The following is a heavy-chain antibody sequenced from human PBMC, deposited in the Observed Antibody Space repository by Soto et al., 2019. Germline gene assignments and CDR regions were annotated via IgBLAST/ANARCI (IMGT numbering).Heavy chain of an antibody. V-gene: IGHV1-18*01. J-gene: IGHJ4*02. D-gene: IGHD5-18*01. CDR2: ISGYNVDT. Sequence: ASVKVSCEACGYRFNTYSISWVRQAPGQGLEWMGWISGYNVDTHYAQKFQGRVTMTTDTSTSTAYMELRSLRSDDTAMYYCARENVLSYVDTAMVDYFDYWGQGTLVTVSS. CDR1: GYRFNTYS. CDR3: ARENVLSYVDTAMVDYFDY.